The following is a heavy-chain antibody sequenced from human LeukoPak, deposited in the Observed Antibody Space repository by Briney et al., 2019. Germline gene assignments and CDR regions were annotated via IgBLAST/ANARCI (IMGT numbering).Heavy chain of an antibody. J-gene: IGHJ5*02. V-gene: IGHV3-21*01. D-gene: IGHD6-13*01. CDR3: ARTGSLQQLLLWFDP. CDR2: ISSSSSYI. Sequence: GGSLRLSCAASGFTFSSYSMNWVRQAPGKGLEWVSSISSSSSYIYYADSVKGRFTISRDNAKNSLYLQMNSLRAEDTAVYYCARTGSLQQLLLWFDPWGQGTLVTVSS. CDR1: GFTFSSYS.